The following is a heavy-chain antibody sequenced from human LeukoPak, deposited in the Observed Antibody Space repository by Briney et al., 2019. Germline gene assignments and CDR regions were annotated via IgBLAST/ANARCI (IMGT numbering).Heavy chain of an antibody. V-gene: IGHV3-23*01. Sequence: GGSLRLSCAASGFTFSNYAMTWVRQAPGRGLEWISTITRFTGTTYYADSVKGRFTISRGDSNNTLYLQMNNLRAGDTAVYYCARDTWLMYYFDFWGQGALVTVSS. J-gene: IGHJ4*02. CDR3: ARDTWLMYYFDF. CDR2: ITRFTGTT. CDR1: GFTFSNYA. D-gene: IGHD5-18*01.